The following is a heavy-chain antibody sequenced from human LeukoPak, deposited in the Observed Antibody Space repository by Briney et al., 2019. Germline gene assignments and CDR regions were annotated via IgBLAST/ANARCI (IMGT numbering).Heavy chain of an antibody. CDR2: MNPKTGKT. CDR1: GYTFSSYE. D-gene: IGHD1-1*01. CDR3: ARIRPVTTGLKGYYSDY. V-gene: IGHV1-8*01. Sequence: ASVKVSCKTSGYTFSSYEINWVRQATGRGLEWVGWMNPKTGKTAYARNLQGRVTITRDTSISTAYMDLSGLRSEDTAVYYCARIRPVTTGLKGYYSDYWGQGTLVTVSS. J-gene: IGHJ4*02.